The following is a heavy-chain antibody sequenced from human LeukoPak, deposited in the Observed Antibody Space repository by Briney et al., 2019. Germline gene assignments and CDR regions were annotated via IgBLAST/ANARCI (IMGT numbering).Heavy chain of an antibody. CDR3: ASLGITMVRGVTLQDYYYMDV. D-gene: IGHD3-10*01. Sequence: SVKVSCKASGGTFSSYAISWVRQAPGQGLEWMGGIIPIFGTANYAQKFQGRVTITADESTSTAYMELSSLRSEDTAVYYCASLGITMVRGVTLQDYYYMDVWGKGTTVTISS. CDR1: GGTFSSYA. J-gene: IGHJ6*03. V-gene: IGHV1-69*13. CDR2: IIPIFGTA.